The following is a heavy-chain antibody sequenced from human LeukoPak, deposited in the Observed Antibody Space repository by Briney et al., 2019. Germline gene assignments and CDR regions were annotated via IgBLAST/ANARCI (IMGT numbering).Heavy chain of an antibody. Sequence: GGSLRLSCAASGFSFSSYGMHWVRQAPGKGLEWVAVIWYDGSNKYYADSVKGRFTISRDNSKNTLYLQMNSLRAEDTAVYYCARDPDYYDSSGYWSDLMAPYYYGMDVWGQGTTVTVSS. V-gene: IGHV3-33*01. CDR3: ARDPDYYDSSGYWSDLMAPYYYGMDV. D-gene: IGHD3-22*01. CDR2: IWYDGSNK. CDR1: GFSFSSYG. J-gene: IGHJ6*02.